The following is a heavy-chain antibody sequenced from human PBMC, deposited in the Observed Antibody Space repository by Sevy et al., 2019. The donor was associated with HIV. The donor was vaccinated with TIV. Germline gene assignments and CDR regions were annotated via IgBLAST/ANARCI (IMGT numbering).Heavy chain of an antibody. CDR1: GFTFDDYA. D-gene: IGHD6-19*01. CDR3: AKDYCRRCSGSYYYDMDV. J-gene: IGHJ6*03. CDR2: ISWDGGST. Sequence: GGSLRLSCAASGFTFDDYAMHWVRQAPGKGLEWVSLISWDGGSTYYADSVKGRFTISRDNSKNSLYLQMNSLRAEDTALYYCAKDYCRRCSGSYYYDMDVWGKGTTVTVSS. V-gene: IGHV3-43D*03.